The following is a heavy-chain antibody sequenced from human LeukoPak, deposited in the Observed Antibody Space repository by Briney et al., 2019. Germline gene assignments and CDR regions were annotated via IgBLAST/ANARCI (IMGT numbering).Heavy chain of an antibody. CDR2: ITSDGSST. J-gene: IGHJ3*02. D-gene: IGHD2-21*02. CDR1: RFTSSNFW. CDR3: ARAPVQYCGGDCDAFDI. Sequence: PGGSLRLSCAASRFTSSNFWMHWVRQAPRKGLLWVSRITSDGSSTTYADSVKGRFTIPRDNAKNTLYLQTNSLRAGDTAMFYCARAPVQYCGGDCDAFDIWGQGTMVTVSS. V-gene: IGHV3-74*01.